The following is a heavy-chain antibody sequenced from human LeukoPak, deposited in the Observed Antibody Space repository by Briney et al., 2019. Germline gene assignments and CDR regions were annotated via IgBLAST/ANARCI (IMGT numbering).Heavy chain of an antibody. CDR3: AKDLTIAVAGGSDY. D-gene: IGHD6-19*01. Sequence: GGSLRLSCAASGFTFSSYAMHWVRQAPGKGLEYVSAISSNGGSTYYANSVKGRFTISRDNSKNTLYLQMNSLRAEDTAVYYCAKDLTIAVAGGSDYWGQGTLVTVSS. V-gene: IGHV3-64*01. CDR2: ISSNGGST. CDR1: GFTFSSYA. J-gene: IGHJ4*02.